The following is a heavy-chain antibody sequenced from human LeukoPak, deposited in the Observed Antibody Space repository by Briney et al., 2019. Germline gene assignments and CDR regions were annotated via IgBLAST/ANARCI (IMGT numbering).Heavy chain of an antibody. CDR1: GFSFSDSA. J-gene: IGHJ3*02. D-gene: IGHD3-10*01. CDR3: TRHIYGSGSYHAYDI. V-gene: IGHV3-73*01. CDR2: IRSKPNNYAT. Sequence: AGGSLRLSCATSGFSFSDSAIHWVRQASGKGLEWLGRIRSKPNNYATEYAASLKGRFTISRDESRNTAYLQMNTLKTEDTALYYCTRHIYGSGSYHAYDIWGQGTLVTVSS.